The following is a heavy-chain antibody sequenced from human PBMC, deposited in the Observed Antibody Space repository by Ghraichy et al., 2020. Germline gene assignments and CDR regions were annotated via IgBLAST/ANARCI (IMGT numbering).Heavy chain of an antibody. V-gene: IGHV3-30-3*01. D-gene: IGHD3-22*01. CDR2: ISYDGSNK. CDR1: GFTFSSYA. Sequence: GGSLRLSCAASGFTFSSYAMHWVRQAPGKGLEWVAVISYDGSNKYYADSAKGRFTISRDNSKNTLYLQMNSLRAEDTAVYYCARITVANRDPYYYDSSGDPRLSIAVEPTNWFDPWGQGTLVTVSS. J-gene: IGHJ5*02. CDR3: ARITVANRDPYYYDSSGDPRLSIAVEPTNWFDP.